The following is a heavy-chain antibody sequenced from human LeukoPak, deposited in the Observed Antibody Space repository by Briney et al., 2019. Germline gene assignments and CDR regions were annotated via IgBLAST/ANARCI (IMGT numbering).Heavy chain of an antibody. V-gene: IGHV4-34*01. CDR2: GSDSGGT. J-gene: IGHJ5*02. Sequence: PSETLSLTCAVYGESLNGHYWSWIRQSPGKGLEWIGEGSDSGGTKFNPSLKSRASISADTSRNQFSLKLRSVTAADTAVYHCAKNGQSGFSFDPWGQGTPVTVSS. D-gene: IGHD1-26*01. CDR1: GESLNGHY. CDR3: AKNGQSGFSFDP.